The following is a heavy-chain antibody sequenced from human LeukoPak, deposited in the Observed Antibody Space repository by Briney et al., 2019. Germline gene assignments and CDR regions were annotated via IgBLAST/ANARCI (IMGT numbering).Heavy chain of an antibody. Sequence: GGSLRLSCAASGFTFDDYGMSWVRQAPGKGLEWVSGINWNGGSTGYADSVKGRFTISRDNAKNSLYLQMNSLRAEDTALYYCARSLQQLVRPHDAFDIWGQGTMVTVS. CDR3: ARSLQQLVRPHDAFDI. D-gene: IGHD6-13*01. J-gene: IGHJ3*02. V-gene: IGHV3-20*04. CDR2: INWNGGST. CDR1: GFTFDDYG.